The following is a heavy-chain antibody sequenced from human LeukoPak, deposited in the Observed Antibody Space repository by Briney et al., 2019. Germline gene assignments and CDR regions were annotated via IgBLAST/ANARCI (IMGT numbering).Heavy chain of an antibody. CDR2: ITKSSDTT. D-gene: IGHD6-13*01. J-gene: IGHJ6*02. Sequence: GGSLRLSCAASGFTFGNYAMSWVRQAPGKGLEWVSGITKSSDTTYYADSVKGRFTISRDNAKNSLYLQMNSLRAEDTAVYYCARSGVKSGYNSSWYGYYYYGMDVWGQGTTVTVSS. CDR1: GFTFGNYA. CDR3: ARSGVKSGYNSSWYGYYYYGMDV. V-gene: IGHV3-48*04.